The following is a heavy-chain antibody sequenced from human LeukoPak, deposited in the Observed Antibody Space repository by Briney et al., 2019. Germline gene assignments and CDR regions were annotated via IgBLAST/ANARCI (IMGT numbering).Heavy chain of an antibody. CDR2: INTNTGNP. CDR1: GYTFTSYA. V-gene: IGHV7-4-1*02. D-gene: IGHD1-1*01. J-gene: IGHJ6*02. CDR3: ARERRTTGTTGAYGMDV. Sequence: GASVKVSCKASGYTFTSYAMNWVRQAPGQGLEWMGWINTNTGNPTYAQGFTGRFVFSLDTSVSTAYLQISSLKAEDTAVYYCARERRTTGTTGAYGMDVWGQGTTVTVSS.